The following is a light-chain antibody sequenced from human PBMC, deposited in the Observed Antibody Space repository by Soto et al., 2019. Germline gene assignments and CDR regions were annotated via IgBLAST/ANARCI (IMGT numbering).Light chain of an antibody. Sequence: EIVLTQSPGTLYLSPGERATLSCRASQSFSRTYLVWYQQKVGQAPRLLIYGASNRATGIPDRFSGSGSGADFTLTISRLEPEDFAVYYCQYYGSSPPYTFDQGTKLEIK. CDR1: QSFSRTY. CDR2: GAS. CDR3: QYYGSSPPYT. J-gene: IGKJ2*01. V-gene: IGKV3-20*01.